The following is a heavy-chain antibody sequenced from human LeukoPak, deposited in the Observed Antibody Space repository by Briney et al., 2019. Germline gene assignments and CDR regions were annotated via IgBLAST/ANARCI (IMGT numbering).Heavy chain of an antibody. J-gene: IGHJ4*02. CDR3: ARHVGKHHGLWHEPQYYFDY. CDR2: IYYSGST. Sequence: PSETLSLTCTVSGGSISSSSYYWGWIRQPPGKGLEWIGSIYYSGSTYYNPSLKSRVTISVDTSKNQFSLKLSSVTAGDTAVYYCARHVGKHHGLWHEPQYYFDYWGQGTLVTVSS. CDR1: GGSISSSSYY. D-gene: IGHD5-18*01. V-gene: IGHV4-39*01.